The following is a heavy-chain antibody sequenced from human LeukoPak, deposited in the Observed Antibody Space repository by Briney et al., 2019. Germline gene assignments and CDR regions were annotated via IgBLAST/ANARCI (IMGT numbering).Heavy chain of an antibody. V-gene: IGHV3-48*03. CDR3: AREPYYDSSGYCLDY. CDR2: ISSSGSTI. D-gene: IGHD3-22*01. Sequence: GGSLRLSCAASGFTFSSYEMNWVRQAPGKGLEWISYISSSGSTIYYADSVKGRFTISRDNAKNSLYLQMNSLRVEDTAVYYCAREPYYDSSGYCLDYWGQGTLVTVSS. CDR1: GFTFSSYE. J-gene: IGHJ4*02.